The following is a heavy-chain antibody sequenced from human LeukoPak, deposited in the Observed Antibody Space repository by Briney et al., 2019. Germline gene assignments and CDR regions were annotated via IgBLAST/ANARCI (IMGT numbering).Heavy chain of an antibody. Sequence: SVKVSCKASGGTFSSYAISWVRQAPGQGLEWMGGIIPIFGTANYAQKFQGRVTITADESTSTAYMELSSLRSEDTAVYYCARDYGGNPGAFDIWGQGTMVTVSS. CDR3: ARDYGGNPGAFDI. CDR2: IIPIFGTA. V-gene: IGHV1-69*13. J-gene: IGHJ3*02. CDR1: GGTFSSYA. D-gene: IGHD4-23*01.